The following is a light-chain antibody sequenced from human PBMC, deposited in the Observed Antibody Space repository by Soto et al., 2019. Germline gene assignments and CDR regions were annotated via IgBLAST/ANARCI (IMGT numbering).Light chain of an antibody. CDR3: QHYDASQWT. CDR1: QSVTSKY. CDR2: GAS. V-gene: IGKV3-20*01. Sequence: EIVLTQSPGTLSLSPGERATLSFRASQSVTSKYFSWYQQKPGQAPRLLIYGASSRATGIPDRFSGSGSGTDFTLSISRLEPEDFAVYYCQHYDASQWTFGQGTKVDIK. J-gene: IGKJ1*01.